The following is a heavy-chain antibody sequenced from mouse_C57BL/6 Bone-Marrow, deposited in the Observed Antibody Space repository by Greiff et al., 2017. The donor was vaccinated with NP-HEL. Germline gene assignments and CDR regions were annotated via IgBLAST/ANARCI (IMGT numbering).Heavy chain of an antibody. D-gene: IGHD2-3*01. CDR2: IDPETGGT. J-gene: IGHJ2*01. CDR1: GYTFTDYE. Sequence: VQLQQSGAELVRPGASVTLSCQASGYTFTDYEMHWVKQTPVHGLEWIGAIDPETGGTAYNQKFKGKAILTADKSSSTAYMELRSLTSEDSAVYYCTRENGYYVLFDYWGQGTTLTVSS. V-gene: IGHV1-15*01. CDR3: TRENGYYVLFDY.